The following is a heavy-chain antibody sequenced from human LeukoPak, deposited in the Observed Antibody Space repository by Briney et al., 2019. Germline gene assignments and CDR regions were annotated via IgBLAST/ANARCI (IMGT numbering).Heavy chain of an antibody. CDR3: ARKGGRDSGSYYLFDY. CDR1: TGSISSYY. CDR2: IYYSGST. Sequence: PSETLSLTCTVSTGSISSYYWSWIRQPPGKGLEWIGYIYYSGSTYYNPSLRSRVTISVDTSKNQFSLKLSSVTAADTAVYYCARKGGRDSGSYYLFDYWGQGTLVTVSS. D-gene: IGHD3-10*01. J-gene: IGHJ4*02. V-gene: IGHV4-59*08.